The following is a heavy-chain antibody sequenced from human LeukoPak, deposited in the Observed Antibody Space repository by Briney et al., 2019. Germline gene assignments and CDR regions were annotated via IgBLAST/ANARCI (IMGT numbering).Heavy chain of an antibody. D-gene: IGHD3-22*01. CDR1: GGSISSYY. V-gene: IGHV4-4*07. CDR3: ARTYYYDSNGYPPRPRAFDI. J-gene: IGHJ3*02. CDR2: IYTSGST. Sequence: SETLSLTCTVSGGSISSYYWSWIRQPAGKGLEWIGRIYTSGSTNYNPSLKSRVTMSVDTSKNQFSLKLSSVTAADTAVYYCARTYYYDSNGYPPRPRAFDIWGQGTMVTVSS.